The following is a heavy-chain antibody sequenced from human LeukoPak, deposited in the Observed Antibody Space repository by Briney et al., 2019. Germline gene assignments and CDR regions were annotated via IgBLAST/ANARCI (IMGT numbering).Heavy chain of an antibody. CDR2: IYYSGST. CDR3: ARGFTYYYDSSGYWGYYYYMDV. D-gene: IGHD3-22*01. J-gene: IGHJ6*03. V-gene: IGHV4-59*01. CDR1: GVSISSYY. Sequence: SETLSLTCTVSGVSISSYYWSWIRQPPGKGLEWIGYIYYSGSTNYNPSLKSRVTISVDTSKNQFSLKLSSVTAADTAVYYCARGFTYYYDSSGYWGYYYYMDVWGKGTTVTVSS.